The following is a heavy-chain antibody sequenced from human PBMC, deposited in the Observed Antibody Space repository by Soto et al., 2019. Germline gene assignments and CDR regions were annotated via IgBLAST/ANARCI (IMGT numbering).Heavy chain of an antibody. CDR1: GYTFTGYY. J-gene: IGHJ6*02. D-gene: IGHD6-19*01. V-gene: IGHV1-2*04. CDR2: INPNSGGT. CDR3: ARDRYSSGWDTYYYHGMDV. Sequence: ASVKVSCKASGYTFTGYYMHWVRQAPGQGLEWMGWINPNSGGTNYAQKFQGWVTMTRDTSISTAYMELSRLRSDDTAVYYCARDRYSSGWDTYYYHGMDVWGQGTTVTVSS.